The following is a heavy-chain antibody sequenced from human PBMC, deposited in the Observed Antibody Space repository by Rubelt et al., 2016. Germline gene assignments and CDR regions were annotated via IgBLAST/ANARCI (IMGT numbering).Heavy chain of an antibody. CDR1: GFTVSSNY. CDR2: IYSGGST. V-gene: IGHV3-66*01. J-gene: IGHJ4*02. D-gene: IGHD7-27*01. CDR3: ARNWGFDY. Sequence: EVQLVESGGGLVQPGGSLRVSCAASGFTVSSNYMSWVRQAPGKGPEWGSVIYSGGSTYYADSVKGRFTISRDNPKNTRYREMNSLRAEDTAVYYCARNWGFDYWGQGTLVTVSS.